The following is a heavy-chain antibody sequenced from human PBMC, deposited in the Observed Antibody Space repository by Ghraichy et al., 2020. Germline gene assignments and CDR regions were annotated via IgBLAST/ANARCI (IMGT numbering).Heavy chain of an antibody. CDR3: VRDGQGRWELLDYCWFDP. CDR1: GFTFNNHG. Sequence: GGSLRLSCAASGFTFNNHGMHWVRQAPGKGLEWVAIISYDGNRKYYADSVRGRFSISRDNSKNTLALQLDSLRPEDTALYYCVRDGQGRWELLDYCWFDPWGQGTLVTVSS. D-gene: IGHD2-15*01. V-gene: IGHV3-30*03. CDR2: ISYDGNRK. J-gene: IGHJ5*02.